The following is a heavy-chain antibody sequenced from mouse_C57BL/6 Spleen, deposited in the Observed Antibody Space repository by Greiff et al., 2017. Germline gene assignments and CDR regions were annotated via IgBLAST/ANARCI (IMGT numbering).Heavy chain of an antibody. Sequence: EVKLVESGGGLVKPGGSLKLSCAASGFTFSDYGMHWVRQAPEKGLEWVAYISSGSSTIYYADTVKGRFTISRDNAKNTLFLQMTSLRSEDTAMYYCARVNYGSASFAYWGQGTLVTVSA. CDR1: GFTFSDYG. V-gene: IGHV5-17*01. CDR2: ISSGSSTI. CDR3: ARVNYGSASFAY. J-gene: IGHJ3*01. D-gene: IGHD1-1*01.